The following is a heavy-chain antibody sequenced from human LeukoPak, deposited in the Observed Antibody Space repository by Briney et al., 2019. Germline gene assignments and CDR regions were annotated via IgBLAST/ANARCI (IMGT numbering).Heavy chain of an antibody. V-gene: IGHV3-74*01. CDR3: ARVGDYGSGFDF. J-gene: IGHJ4*02. CDR2: FLSDGSRT. Sequence: GGSLRLSCAASGLTFSSYWMHWVRQGPGKGLVWVSRFLSDGSRTTYADSVKGRFTISGDNAKNTLYLQMNSLRAEDTAVYYYARVGDYGSGFDFWGQGTLVTVSS. D-gene: IGHD3-10*01. CDR1: GLTFSSYW.